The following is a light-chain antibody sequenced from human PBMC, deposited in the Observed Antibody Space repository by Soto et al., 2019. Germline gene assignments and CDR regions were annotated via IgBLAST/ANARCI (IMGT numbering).Light chain of an antibody. CDR1: QSVSSN. Sequence: EIVMTQSPATLSVSPGERATLSCRASQSVSSNLAWYQQKPGQAPRLLIYGASTRATGIPARFSGSGSGTEFTLTLSSLQSEDFAIFYCQQYHNWPPVTFGGGTKVEIK. J-gene: IGKJ4*01. CDR3: QQYHNWPPVT. V-gene: IGKV3-15*01. CDR2: GAS.